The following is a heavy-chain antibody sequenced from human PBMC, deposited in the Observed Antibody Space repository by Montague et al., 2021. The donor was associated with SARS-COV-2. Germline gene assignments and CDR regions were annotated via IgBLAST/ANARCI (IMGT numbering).Heavy chain of an antibody. V-gene: IGHV4-39*02. CDR2: ISYSGST. D-gene: IGHD3-10*01. CDR3: ARLWDFYGSGSYKNSWFDP. CDR1: AGSISTNSYY. Sequence: SGTLSLTCTVSAGSISTNSYYWAWIRQPPGKGLEWIGSISYSGSTYFNPSLESRLTMSVDTSKNHFSLKLSSVTAADTAVYYCARLWDFYGSGSYKNSWFDPWGQGTRVTVSS. J-gene: IGHJ5*02.